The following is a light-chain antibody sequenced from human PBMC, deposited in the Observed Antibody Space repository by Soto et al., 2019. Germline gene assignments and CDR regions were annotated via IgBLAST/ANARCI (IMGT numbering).Light chain of an antibody. V-gene: IGKV1-12*01. J-gene: IGKJ5*01. CDR3: QQSNIFTIT. CDR1: QGSGSW. CDR2: EAF. Sequence: IQMTQSPCSVWASLRDRVTITCRASQGSGSWLAWYQQKRGKAHKLLIYEAFSLQSGVRSRFSGSGSGTDFTLTISSLEPDDFATYYCQQSNIFTITFGQGTRLEIK.